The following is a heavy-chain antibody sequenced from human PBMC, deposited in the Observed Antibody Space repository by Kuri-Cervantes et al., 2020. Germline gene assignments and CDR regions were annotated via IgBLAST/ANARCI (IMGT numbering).Heavy chain of an antibody. CDR3: ARDRLAMVV. CDR2: IYYSGST. V-gene: IGHV4-59*13. D-gene: IGHD5-18*01. Sequence: GSLRLSCTVSGGSISSYYWSWIRQPPGKGLEWIGYIYYSGSTNYNPSLKSRVTMSVDSSKNQFSLKLTSVTAADTAVYYCARDRLAMVVWGQGALVPSPQ. J-gene: IGHJ4*02. CDR1: GGSISSYY.